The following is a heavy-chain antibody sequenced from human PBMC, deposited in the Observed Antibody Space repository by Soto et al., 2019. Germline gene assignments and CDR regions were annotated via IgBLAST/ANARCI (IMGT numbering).Heavy chain of an antibody. D-gene: IGHD6-6*01. CDR1: GYTLTELS. J-gene: IGHJ5*02. V-gene: IGHV1-24*01. Sequence: QVQLVQSGAEVKKPGASVKVSCKVSGYTLTELSMHWVRQAPGKGLEWMGGFDPEDGETLYAQKFQGRVTMTEDTSTDTAYVALSSLGSEDTAVYYCATSVYSSSFVPPGGFDPCGQGSLVTVSS. CDR3: ATSVYSSSFVPPGGFDP. CDR2: FDPEDGET.